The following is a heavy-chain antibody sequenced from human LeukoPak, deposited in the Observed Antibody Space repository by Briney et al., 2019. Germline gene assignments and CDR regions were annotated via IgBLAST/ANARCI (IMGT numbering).Heavy chain of an antibody. Sequence: GGSLRLSCAASGFTFSSYAMHWVRQAPGKGLEYVSAISSNGGSTYYANSVKGRFTISRDNSKNTLYLQMGSLRAEDTAVYYCARGFELITFGGAIGKLNWFDSWGQGTLVTVSS. J-gene: IGHJ5*01. D-gene: IGHD3-16*02. CDR1: GFTFSSYA. CDR2: ISSNGGST. V-gene: IGHV3-64*01. CDR3: ARGFELITFGGAIGKLNWFDS.